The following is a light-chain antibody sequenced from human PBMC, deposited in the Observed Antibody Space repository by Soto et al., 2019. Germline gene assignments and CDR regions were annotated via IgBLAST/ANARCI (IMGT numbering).Light chain of an antibody. V-gene: IGLV2-8*01. Sequence: VLTQPPSPSGAPGQAVTISCPGTSSDVGAYNYVSWSKHHPGKATTLMIYEVYTRHSAVPHPFSGYKYGNTASLTVSGLQAEDEADYYCCSYEGSYTWVFGSATKVTVL. CDR3: CSYEGSYTWV. CDR2: EVY. J-gene: IGLJ1*01. CDR1: SSDVGAYNY.